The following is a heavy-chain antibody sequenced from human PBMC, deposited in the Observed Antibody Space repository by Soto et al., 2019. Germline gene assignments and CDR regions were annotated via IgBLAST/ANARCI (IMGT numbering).Heavy chain of an antibody. CDR3: APLSVSLSGPYGIHV. D-gene: IGHD2-15*01. CDR2: MLYSGLT. J-gene: IGHJ6*02. Sequence: SETLSLTCSVSGYSVSSSDYYWAWIRQPPGKGLEWIGSMLYSGLTYYNPSLKSRVTLSGDTSKNQFSVRLNSVTASDTAVYYCAPLSVSLSGPYGIHVWGQGTTVTVSS. V-gene: IGHV4-39*01. CDR1: GYSVSSSDYY.